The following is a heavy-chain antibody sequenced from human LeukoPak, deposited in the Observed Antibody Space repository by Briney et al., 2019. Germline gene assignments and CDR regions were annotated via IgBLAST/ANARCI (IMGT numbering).Heavy chain of an antibody. CDR1: GDSISSYY. D-gene: IGHD3-10*01. CDR3: ARASWFGYYYMDV. Sequence: SETLSLTCTVSGDSISSYYWSWIRQPAGKGLEWIGRIYNSGSTKYNPSLKSRVTMSVDTSKNQFSLKLSSVTAADTAVYYCARASWFGYYYMDVWGKGTTVTISS. J-gene: IGHJ6*03. V-gene: IGHV4-4*07. CDR2: IYNSGST.